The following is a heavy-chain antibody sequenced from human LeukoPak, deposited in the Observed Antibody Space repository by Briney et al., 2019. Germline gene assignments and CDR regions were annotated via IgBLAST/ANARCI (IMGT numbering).Heavy chain of an antibody. V-gene: IGHV4-61*02. CDR2: IYTSGST. J-gene: IGHJ4*02. CDR3: ARVGPNWNYGY. Sequence: SETLSLTCTVSGGSISSGSYYWSWIRQPAGKGLEWIGRIYTSGSTNYNPSLKSRVTISVDTSKNQFSLKLSSVTAADTAVYYCARVGPNWNYGYWGQGTLVTVSS. D-gene: IGHD1-7*01. CDR1: GGSISSGSYY.